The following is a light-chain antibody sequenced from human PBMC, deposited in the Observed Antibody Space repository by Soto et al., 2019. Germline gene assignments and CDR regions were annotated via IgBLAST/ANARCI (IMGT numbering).Light chain of an antibody. CDR1: ELGDKY. Sequence: SSELTQPPSVSVSPGQTASITCSGDELGDKYACWYQQRPGQSPVLVIYQDSKRPSGIPERFSGSNSGNTATLTISGTQAMDEADYYCQAWDSTRVVFGGGTKLTVL. V-gene: IGLV3-1*01. J-gene: IGLJ2*01. CDR2: QDS. CDR3: QAWDSTRVV.